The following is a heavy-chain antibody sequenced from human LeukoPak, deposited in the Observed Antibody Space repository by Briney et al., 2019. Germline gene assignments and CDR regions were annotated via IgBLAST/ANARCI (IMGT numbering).Heavy chain of an antibody. J-gene: IGHJ4*02. D-gene: IGHD4-17*01. CDR1: GFTFSSYW. CDR2: INHNGNVN. CDR3: VKDEARGDYGAY. Sequence: GGSLRLSCAASGFTFSSYWMNWARQAPGKGLEWVASINHNGNVNYYVDSVKGRFTISRDNSKNTLYLQMSSLRAEDTAVYYCVKDEARGDYGAYWGQGTLVTVSS. V-gene: IGHV3-7*01.